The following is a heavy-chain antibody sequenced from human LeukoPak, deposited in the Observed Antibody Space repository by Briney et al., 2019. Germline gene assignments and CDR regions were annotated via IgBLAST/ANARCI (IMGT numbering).Heavy chain of an antibody. CDR1: GGSISSYY. CDR3: ARELQTVAGTLPTGVFDY. J-gene: IGHJ4*02. Sequence: SETLSLTCTVSGGSISSYYWSWIRQPAGKGLEWIGRIYTSGSTNYNPSLKSRVTMSVDTSKNQFSLKLSSVSAADTAVYYCARELQTVAGTLPTGVFDYWGQGTLVTVSS. CDR2: IYTSGST. D-gene: IGHD6-19*01. V-gene: IGHV4-4*07.